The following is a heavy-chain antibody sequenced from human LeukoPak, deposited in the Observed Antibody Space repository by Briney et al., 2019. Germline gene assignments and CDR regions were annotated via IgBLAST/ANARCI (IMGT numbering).Heavy chain of an antibody. CDR3: ARGLRGTTVTTAFDY. D-gene: IGHD4-17*01. CDR2: IFYSGST. J-gene: IGHJ4*02. Sequence: PSETLSLICTVSGGSISSSSFHWGWIRQPPGKGLEWIGTIFYSGSTYYNPSLKSRVTISVDTSKNQFSLKLSSVTAADTAVYSCARGLRGTTVTTAFDYWGQGTLVTVSS. CDR1: GGSISSSSFH. V-gene: IGHV4-39*07.